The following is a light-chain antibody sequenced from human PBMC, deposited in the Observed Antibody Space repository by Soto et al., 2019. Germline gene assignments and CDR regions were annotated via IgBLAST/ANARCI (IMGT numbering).Light chain of an antibody. CDR2: LNSDGSH. J-gene: IGLJ2*01. Sequence: QPVLTQSPSASASLGASVKLTCTLSSGHSNYAIAWHQQQPEKGPRYLMKLNSDGSHSKGDGIPDRFSGSSSGAERYLTIASLQSEDEAGYYCQTGATGIQIFRGGTKLTVL. CDR3: QTGATGIQI. V-gene: IGLV4-69*01. CDR1: SGHSNYA.